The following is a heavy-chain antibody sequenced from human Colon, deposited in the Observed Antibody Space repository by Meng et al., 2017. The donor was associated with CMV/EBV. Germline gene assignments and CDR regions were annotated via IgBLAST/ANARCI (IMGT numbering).Heavy chain of an antibody. Sequence: GGSLRLSCAASGFVFTESGMHWIRQAPGQGLEWVAFIRYDGSNTYYADSVRDRFTIHRDNSKNSLSLQMGSMRSEDTAVYYCARGLTLSSGIDSWGQGTLVTVSS. CDR1: GFVFTESG. D-gene: IGHD3-10*01. J-gene: IGHJ4*02. CDR2: IRYDGSNT. CDR3: ARGLTLSSGIDS. V-gene: IGHV3-30*02.